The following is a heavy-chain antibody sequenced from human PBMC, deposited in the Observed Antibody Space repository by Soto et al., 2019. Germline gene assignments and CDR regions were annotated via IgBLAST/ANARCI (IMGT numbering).Heavy chain of an antibody. CDR2: IYSGGST. CDR1: GFTVSSNY. D-gene: IGHD2-21*02. CDR3: ARDGRGTAYSYYGMDV. J-gene: IGHJ6*02. Sequence: EVQLVETGGGLIQPGGSLRLSCAASGFTVSSNYMTWVRQAPGKGPEWVSVIYSGGSTDYADSVKGRFTISRDNSKNTLYLQMNSLRVEDTAVYYCARDGRGTAYSYYGMDVWGQGTTVTVS. V-gene: IGHV3-53*02.